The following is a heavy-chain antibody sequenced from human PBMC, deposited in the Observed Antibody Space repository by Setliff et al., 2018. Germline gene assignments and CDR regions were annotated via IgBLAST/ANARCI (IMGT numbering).Heavy chain of an antibody. J-gene: IGHJ5*02. CDR3: ARGPRLDYERPTSRRRFDA. D-gene: IGHD3-22*01. CDR2: INHRGTT. V-gene: IGHV4-34*01. CDR1: GGSFSGYY. Sequence: SETLSLTCAVYGGSFSGYYWNWIRQAPGKGLEWIGEINHRGTTSYTPSLKGRVTISVDTSKNLFSLKLSSVTAADTAVYFCARGPRLDYERPTSRRRFDAWGQGTAVTVSS.